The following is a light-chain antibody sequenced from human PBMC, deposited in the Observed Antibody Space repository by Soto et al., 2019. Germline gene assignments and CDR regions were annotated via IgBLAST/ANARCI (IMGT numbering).Light chain of an antibody. Sequence: QSALTQPASVSGSPGQSITISCTGTSSDVGGYNYVSWYQQHPGKAPKLTIYDVSNRPSGVSNRFSGSKSGNTASLTISGLEADDEGEDYCSSYTSSSTLEIGGGTALTVL. CDR2: DVS. CDR1: SSDVGGYNY. CDR3: SSYTSSSTLE. J-gene: IGLJ2*01. V-gene: IGLV2-14*01.